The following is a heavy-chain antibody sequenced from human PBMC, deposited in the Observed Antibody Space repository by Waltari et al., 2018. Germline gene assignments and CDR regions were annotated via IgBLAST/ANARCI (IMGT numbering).Heavy chain of an antibody. CDR2: IYHSGTT. CDR3: ARDQRFLESLYPYYYALDA. CDR1: NFYISDGYY. Sequence: QVQLQESGPGLVKPSETLSLTCAVSNFYISDGYYWGWIRQSQGKGLEWIGSIYHSGTTHYNPSLESRVTISVDRSRNQFSLKVTSVSAADTAVYFCARDQRFLESLYPYYYALDAWGRGITVTVSS. V-gene: IGHV4-38-2*02. D-gene: IGHD3-3*01. J-gene: IGHJ6*02.